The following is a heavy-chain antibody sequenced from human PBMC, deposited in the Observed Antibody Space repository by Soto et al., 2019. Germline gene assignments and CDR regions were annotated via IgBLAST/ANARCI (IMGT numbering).Heavy chain of an antibody. CDR2: IYWNDDK. V-gene: IGHV2-5*01. J-gene: IGHJ3*02. CDR1: GFSLSTSGVG. D-gene: IGHD3-22*01. CDR3: AHTSSYYYDSSSYQRRAFDI. Sequence: SGPTLVNPTQTLTLTFTFSGFSLSTSGVGVGWIRQPPGKALEWLALIYWNDDKRYSPSLKSRLTITKDTSKNQVVLTMTNMDPVDTATYYCAHTSSYYYDSSSYQRRAFDIWGQGTMVTVSS.